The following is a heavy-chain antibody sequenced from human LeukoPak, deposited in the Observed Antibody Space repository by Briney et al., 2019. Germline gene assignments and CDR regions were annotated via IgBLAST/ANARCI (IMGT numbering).Heavy chain of an antibody. Sequence: GGSLRLSCAASGFTFSSYGMHWVRQAPGKGLEWVAFIRYDGSNKYNADSVKGRFTISRDNSKNTLYLQMNSLRAEDTAVYYCAKSPYSNYGDAFDIWGRGTMVTVSS. D-gene: IGHD4-11*01. CDR1: GFTFSSYG. J-gene: IGHJ3*02. CDR2: IRYDGSNK. V-gene: IGHV3-30*02. CDR3: AKSPYSNYGDAFDI.